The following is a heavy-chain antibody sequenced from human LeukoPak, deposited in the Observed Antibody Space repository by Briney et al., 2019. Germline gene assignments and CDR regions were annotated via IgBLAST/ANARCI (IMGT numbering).Heavy chain of an antibody. J-gene: IGHJ6*04. D-gene: IGHD3-10*02. CDR3: AELGITMIGGV. CDR2: ISSSGSTI. CDR1: GFTFSSYE. Sequence: PGGSLRLSCAASGFTFSSYEMNWVPKAPGKGLKGVSYISSSGSTIYYADSVKGRFTISRDNAKNSLYLQMNSLRAEDTAVYYCAELGITMIGGVWGKGTTVTISS. V-gene: IGHV3-48*03.